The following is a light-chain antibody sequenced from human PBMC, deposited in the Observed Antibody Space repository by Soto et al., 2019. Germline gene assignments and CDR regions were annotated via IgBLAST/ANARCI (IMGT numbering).Light chain of an antibody. CDR2: EVS. J-gene: IGLJ2*01. CDR3: SSYISSSTRHVV. CDR1: SSDVGGYNY. Sequence: QSALTQPASVSGSPGQSITISCSGTSSDVGGYNYVSWYQQHPLKAPKLMIYEVSNRPSGVSNRFSGSKSGNTASLTISGLQAEDEADYYCSSYISSSTRHVVFGGGTKVTVL. V-gene: IGLV2-14*01.